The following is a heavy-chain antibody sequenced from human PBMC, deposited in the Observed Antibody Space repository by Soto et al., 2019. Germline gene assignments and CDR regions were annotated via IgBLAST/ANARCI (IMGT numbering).Heavy chain of an antibody. CDR3: TGGLLIATTGH. D-gene: IGHD1-20*01. V-gene: IGHV3-15*01. Sequence: PGGSLRLSCAAAGFTFSNAWMSWVRQAPGKGLEWVGRIKSKTDGGTTDYAVPVKGRFTTSRDDSENTLYLRMNSLTTEDTAVYYCTGGLLIATTGHWGQGTLVTVSS. CDR1: GFTFSNAW. CDR2: IKSKTDGGTT. J-gene: IGHJ4*02.